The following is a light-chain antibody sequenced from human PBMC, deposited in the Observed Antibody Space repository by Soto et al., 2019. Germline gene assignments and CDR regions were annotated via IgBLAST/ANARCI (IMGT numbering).Light chain of an antibody. CDR2: SAS. J-gene: IGKJ1*01. Sequence: DIQMTQSPSFLSASAGDRVTIFCRASQSISNFLHWYQQKPGKAPKLLIYSASKLESGVPPRFGGSGSGTDFTLTISSLQPEDFATYYCQQSYRNPRTLVLGTKVDIK. V-gene: IGKV1-39*01. CDR1: QSISNF. CDR3: QQSYRNPRT.